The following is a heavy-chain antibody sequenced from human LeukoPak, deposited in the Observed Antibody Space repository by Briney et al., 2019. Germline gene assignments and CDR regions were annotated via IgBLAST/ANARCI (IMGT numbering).Heavy chain of an antibody. CDR1: GFTFSSYA. Sequence: QPGGSLRLSCAASGFTFSSYAVSWVRQAPGKGLEWVSAISGSGGSTYYADSVKGRFTISRDNSKNTLYLQMNSLRAEDTAVYYCAKAEGMIVVVPNRGFDYWGQGTLVTVSS. V-gene: IGHV3-23*01. CDR2: ISGSGGST. J-gene: IGHJ4*02. D-gene: IGHD3-22*01. CDR3: AKAEGMIVVVPNRGFDY.